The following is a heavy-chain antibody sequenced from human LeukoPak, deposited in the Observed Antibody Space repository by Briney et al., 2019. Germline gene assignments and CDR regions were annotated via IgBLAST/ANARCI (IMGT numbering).Heavy chain of an antibody. V-gene: IGHV3-20*04. CDR1: GFTFDDYG. J-gene: IGHJ5*02. CDR3: ARDYGDYVSWFDP. D-gene: IGHD4-17*01. Sequence: GGSLRLSCAASGFTFDDYGMSWVRQAPGKGPEWVSGINWNGGSTGYADSVKGRFTISRDNAKNSLYLQMNSPRAEDTALYYCARDYGDYVSWFDPWGQGTLVTVSS. CDR2: INWNGGST.